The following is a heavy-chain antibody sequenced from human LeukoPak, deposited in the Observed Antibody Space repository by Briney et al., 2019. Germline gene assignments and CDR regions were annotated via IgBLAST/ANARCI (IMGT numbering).Heavy chain of an antibody. CDR2: FYINGRT. J-gene: IGHJ6*03. CDR3: VRELRWRDASHYYYMDV. D-gene: IGHD2-15*01. V-gene: IGHV4-4*07. CDR1: GDSIRNYY. Sequence: SGTLSLTCSVSGDSIRNYYWSWIRQSAGKGLEWIGRFYINGRTNYTPSLQSRVSLSGDTSNHQLSLRLTSVTAADTAVYYCVRELRWRDASHYYYMDVWGKGTTVTVSS.